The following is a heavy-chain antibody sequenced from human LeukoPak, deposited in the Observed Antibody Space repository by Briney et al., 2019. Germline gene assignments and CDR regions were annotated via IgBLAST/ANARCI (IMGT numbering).Heavy chain of an antibody. Sequence: PGGSLRLSCAAAGFTFSSNWMSWVRQAPGKGLQWVANIKQDGSEKYYVDSVKGRFTISRDNAKKSLYLQMNSLRGEDTAVYYCAGGLGINGLALDMWGQGTMVTVSS. J-gene: IGHJ3*02. D-gene: IGHD3-10*01. CDR1: GFTFSSNW. CDR3: AGGLGINGLALDM. V-gene: IGHV3-7*05. CDR2: IKQDGSEK.